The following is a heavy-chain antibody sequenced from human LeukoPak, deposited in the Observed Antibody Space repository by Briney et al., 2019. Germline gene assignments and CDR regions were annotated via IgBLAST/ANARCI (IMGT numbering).Heavy chain of an antibody. D-gene: IGHD2-15*01. J-gene: IGHJ6*02. CDR3: ARDRPIDIVVVVAATRMGYYGMDV. CDR2: ISYDGSNK. CDR1: GFTFSSYA. Sequence: GGSLRLSCAASGFTFSSYAMHWVRQAPGKGLEWVAVISYDGSNKYYADSVKGRFTISRDNSKNTLYLQMNCLRAEDTAAYYCARDRPIDIVVVVAATRMGYYGMDVWGQGTTVTVSS. V-gene: IGHV3-30-3*01.